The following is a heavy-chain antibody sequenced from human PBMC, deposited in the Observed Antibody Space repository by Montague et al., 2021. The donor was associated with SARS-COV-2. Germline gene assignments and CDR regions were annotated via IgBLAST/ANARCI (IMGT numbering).Heavy chain of an antibody. J-gene: IGHJ5*02. CDR3: ARDLSGRFDL. CDR1: GFTFSYYG. CDR2: FPADGRNI. Sequence: SLRLSCAASGFTFSYYGMFWVRQAPGKGPEWVAIFPADGRNIYYAGSVKGRFTVSRDNSRDTLYLQMNGLRVEDTAMYYCARDLSGRFDLWGQGTLVTVSS. V-gene: IGHV3-30*03.